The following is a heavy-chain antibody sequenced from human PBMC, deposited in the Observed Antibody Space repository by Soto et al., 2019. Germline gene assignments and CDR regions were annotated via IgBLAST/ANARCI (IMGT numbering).Heavy chain of an antibody. CDR1: GYTFTSYG. Sequence: QVQLVQSGAEVKKPGASVKVSCKASGYTFTSYGISWVRQAPGQGLEWMGWISAYNGNTNYAQKLQGRVTMTTDTSTSTAYMELRSLRSDDTAVYYCARVSHPSIVVEAYYYYYYGMDVWGQGTTVTVSS. V-gene: IGHV1-18*04. J-gene: IGHJ6*02. CDR3: ARVSHPSIVVEAYYYYYYGMDV. D-gene: IGHD2-2*01. CDR2: ISAYNGNT.